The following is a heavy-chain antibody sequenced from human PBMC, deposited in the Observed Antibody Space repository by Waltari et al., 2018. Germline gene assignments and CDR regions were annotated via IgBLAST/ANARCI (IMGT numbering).Heavy chain of an antibody. CDR3: ARGIAKGGYGAVDY. CDR1: GASIRSGTYY. D-gene: IGHD5-18*01. CDR2: IHISGST. Sequence: QVHLQESGPGLVRPSQTLSLTCNVSGASIRSGTYYWNWIRQPAGKGPEWIGHIHISGSTNYSPSLKSRVTISVDTSNNQFSLKLTSVTAADTAVYYCARGIAKGGYGAVDYWGQGRLVTVSS. J-gene: IGHJ4*02. V-gene: IGHV4-61*02.